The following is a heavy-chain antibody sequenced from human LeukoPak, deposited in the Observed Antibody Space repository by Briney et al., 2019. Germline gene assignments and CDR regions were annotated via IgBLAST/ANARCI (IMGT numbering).Heavy chain of an antibody. V-gene: IGHV3-23*01. CDR2: ISGSGGGT. Sequence: GGSLRLSCAASGFTFSTYAMSWVRQAAGKGLEWVSLISGSGGGTYYADSVKGRFTISRDNSKNTLYLQLNSLRVEDTAVYYCARAPLGDYFDYWGQGTLVTVSS. CDR3: ARAPLGDYFDY. J-gene: IGHJ4*02. D-gene: IGHD3-10*01. CDR1: GFTFSTYA.